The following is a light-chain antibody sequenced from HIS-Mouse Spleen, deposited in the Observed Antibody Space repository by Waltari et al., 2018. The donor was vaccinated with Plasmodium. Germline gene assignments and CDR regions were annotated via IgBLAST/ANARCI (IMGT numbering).Light chain of an antibody. CDR1: ALPKKY. CDR3: YSTDSSGNHRV. J-gene: IGLJ3*02. Sequence: SYELTQPPSVSVSPGQTARITCSGDALPKKYAYWYQQKSGQAPVLVNYEDSKRTAGFPDRFSGSSSGTMATLTISGAQVEDEADYYCYSTDSSGNHRVFGGGTKLTVL. CDR2: EDS. V-gene: IGLV3-10*01.